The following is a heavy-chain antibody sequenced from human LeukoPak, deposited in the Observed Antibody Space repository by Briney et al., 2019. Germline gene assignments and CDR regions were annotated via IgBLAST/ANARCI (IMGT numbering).Heavy chain of an antibody. D-gene: IGHD6-19*01. J-gene: IGHJ1*01. V-gene: IGHV1-69*13. CDR1: GGTFSNYA. Sequence: ASVKVSCKASGGTFSNYAISWVRQAPGQGLEWMGAIIPIFGTANHAQKFQGRVTITADESTSTAYMELSSLRSEDTAVYYCARILSSSWYEYFHHWGQGTLVTVSS. CDR3: ARILSSSWYEYFHH. CDR2: IIPIFGTA.